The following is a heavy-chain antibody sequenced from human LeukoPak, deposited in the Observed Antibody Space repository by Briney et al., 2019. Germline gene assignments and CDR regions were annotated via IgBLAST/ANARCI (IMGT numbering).Heavy chain of an antibody. J-gene: IGHJ4*02. V-gene: IGHV4-61*02. Sequence: SETLSLACTVSGGSIRSSSYYWSWIRQPAGKRLEWIGRIYISGSTNYNPSLKSRVTMSVDTSKNQFSLKLSSVTAADTAVYYCARDRGTWNDDGFDYWGQGTLVTVSS. CDR3: ARDRGTWNDDGFDY. CDR1: GGSIRSSSYY. D-gene: IGHD1-1*01. CDR2: IYISGST.